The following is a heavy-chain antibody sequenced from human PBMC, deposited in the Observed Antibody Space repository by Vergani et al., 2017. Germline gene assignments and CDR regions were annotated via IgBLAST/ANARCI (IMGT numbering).Heavy chain of an antibody. CDR1: GFDFSSYI. CDR2: VSTGTKSQ. J-gene: IGHJ4*01. D-gene: IGHD1-20*01. V-gene: IGHV3-48*01. CDR3: ARAYGRYDWFDY. Sequence: QLVESGGGWVQPGGSLRLSCVVSGFDFSSYIMNWVRQAPGKGLEWVSFVSTGTKSQSYAESVKGRFTISRDSAKNSLYLQMNSLRVEDTAVYYCARAYGRYDWFDYWGQRTLVTVSS.